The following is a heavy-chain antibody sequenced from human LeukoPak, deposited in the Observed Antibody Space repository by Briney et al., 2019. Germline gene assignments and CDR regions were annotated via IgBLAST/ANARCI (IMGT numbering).Heavy chain of an antibody. CDR2: FDPEDGET. CDR3: AKEQRIRHCGDGVCTEGYYFDY. CDR1: GYTLTELS. J-gene: IGHJ4*02. Sequence: ASVKVSCKVSGYTLTELSMHWVRQAPGKGLEWMGGFDPEDGETIYAQKFQGRVTMTEDTSTDTAYMELSSLRSEDTAVYYCAKEQRIRHCGDGVCTEGYYFDYWGQGTPVTVSS. D-gene: IGHD2-21*01. V-gene: IGHV1-24*01.